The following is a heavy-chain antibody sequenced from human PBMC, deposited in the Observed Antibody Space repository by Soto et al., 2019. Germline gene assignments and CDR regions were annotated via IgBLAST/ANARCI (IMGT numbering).Heavy chain of an antibody. CDR3: VRDGKKTLRDCFDP. Sequence: PXGTLSLTFTVSGASVSGFYWSWIRKSAGKGLEWIGRIYATVTTYYNPAPKRRVMMSVNATKKQFSLKVRSVTAADTAVHYCVRDGKKTLRDCFDPCGQGISVTVSS. CDR1: GASVSGFY. D-gene: IGHD1-26*01. CDR2: IYATVTT. J-gene: IGHJ5*02. V-gene: IGHV4-4*07.